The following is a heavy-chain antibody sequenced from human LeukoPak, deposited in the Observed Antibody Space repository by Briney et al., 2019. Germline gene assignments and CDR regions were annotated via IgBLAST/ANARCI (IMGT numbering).Heavy chain of an antibody. D-gene: IGHD2-21*02. Sequence: GGSLRLSCAASGFTFNAFGVNWVRQAPGKGLEWVSYIGTTSGAIYYADSVKGRFTISRDSAKNSLYLQMNSLRAEDTAVYYCARFRTWGDKAFDYWGQGTLVTVSS. CDR2: IGTTSGAI. CDR3: ARFRTWGDKAFDY. V-gene: IGHV3-48*01. CDR1: GFTFNAFG. J-gene: IGHJ4*02.